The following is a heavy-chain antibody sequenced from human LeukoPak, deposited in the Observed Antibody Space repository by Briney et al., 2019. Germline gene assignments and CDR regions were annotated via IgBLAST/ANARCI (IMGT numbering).Heavy chain of an antibody. Sequence: GGSLRLSCAASGFTFSSYEMNWVRQAPGKGLEWVSYISSSGSTIYYADSVKGRFTISRDNSKNSLYLQMNSLRTEDTALYYCAKDRGSPTDAFDIWGQGTMVTVSS. J-gene: IGHJ3*02. V-gene: IGHV3-48*03. CDR1: GFTFSSYE. CDR2: ISSSGSTI. D-gene: IGHD3-10*01. CDR3: AKDRGSPTDAFDI.